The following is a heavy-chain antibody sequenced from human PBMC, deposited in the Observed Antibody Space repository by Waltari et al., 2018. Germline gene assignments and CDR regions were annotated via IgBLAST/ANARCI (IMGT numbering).Heavy chain of an antibody. CDR2: IRGSGVTT. Sequence: EVQLLESGGDLVQPGGSLRLSCAASGFTVSNNAMNWVRQGPGKGLEWVSVIRGSGVTTNYADSVKGLFTISRDNSKNTLYLQMNSLRAEDTAVYYWAKDKRYDTLTLYGMDVWGQGTTVTVSS. V-gene: IGHV3-23*01. CDR1: GFTVSNNA. CDR3: AKDKRYDTLTLYGMDV. J-gene: IGHJ6*01. D-gene: IGHD3-9*01.